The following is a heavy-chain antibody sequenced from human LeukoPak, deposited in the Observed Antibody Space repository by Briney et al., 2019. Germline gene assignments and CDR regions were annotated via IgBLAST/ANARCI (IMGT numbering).Heavy chain of an antibody. J-gene: IGHJ3*02. CDR3: AREGTGTNAFAI. CDR1: GGSISSYY. Sequence: NPSETLSLTCTVSGGSISSYYWSWIRQPPGKGLEWIGYIYYSGSTNYNPSLKSRLTISVDTSKNQFSLKLSSVTAADTAVYYCAREGTGTNAFAIWGQGTMVTVSS. CDR2: IYYSGST. V-gene: IGHV4-59*01. D-gene: IGHD1-1*01.